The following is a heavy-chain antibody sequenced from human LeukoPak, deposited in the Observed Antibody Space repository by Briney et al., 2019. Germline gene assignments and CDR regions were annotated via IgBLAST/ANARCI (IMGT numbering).Heavy chain of an antibody. CDR1: GFTFSSYA. Sequence: GGSLRLSCAASGFTFSSYAMSWVRQAPGKGLEWVSAISGSGGCTYYADSVKGRFTISRDNSKNTLYLQMNSLRAEDTAVYYCAKDFGRNLGGPGYWGRGTLVIVSS. J-gene: IGHJ4*02. CDR3: AKDFGRNLGGPGY. D-gene: IGHD1-14*01. CDR2: ISGSGGCT. V-gene: IGHV3-23*01.